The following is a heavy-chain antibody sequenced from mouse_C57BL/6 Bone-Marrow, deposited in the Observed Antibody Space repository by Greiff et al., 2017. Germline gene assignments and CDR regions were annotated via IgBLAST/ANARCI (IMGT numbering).Heavy chain of an antibody. CDR3: ARKGNYYGSSPFAY. Sequence: QVQLQQSGAELARPGASVKLSCKASGYTFTSYGISWVKQRTGQGLEWIGEIYPRSGNTYYNEKFKGKATLTADKSSSTAYMELRSLTSEDSAVYFCARKGNYYGSSPFAYWGQGTLVTVSA. CDR2: IYPRSGNT. CDR1: GYTFTSYG. V-gene: IGHV1-81*01. J-gene: IGHJ3*01. D-gene: IGHD1-1*01.